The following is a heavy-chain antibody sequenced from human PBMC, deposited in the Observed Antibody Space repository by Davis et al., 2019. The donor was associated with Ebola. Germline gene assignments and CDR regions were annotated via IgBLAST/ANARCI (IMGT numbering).Heavy chain of an antibody. Sequence: AASVKVSCKASGYTFTNYAINWVRQATGQGLEWMGWMNPNSGNTGYAQKFQGRVTMTRNTSISTAYMELSSLRSEDTAVYYCARGMGRGIRSGFDPWGQGTLVTVSS. CDR3: ARGMGRGIRSGFDP. V-gene: IGHV1-8*02. D-gene: IGHD3-10*01. J-gene: IGHJ5*02. CDR1: GYTFTNYA. CDR2: MNPNSGNT.